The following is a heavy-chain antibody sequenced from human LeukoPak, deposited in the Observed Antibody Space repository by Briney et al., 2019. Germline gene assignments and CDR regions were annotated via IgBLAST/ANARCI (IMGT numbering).Heavy chain of an antibody. J-gene: IGHJ6*04. V-gene: IGHV4-34*01. CDR3: ARGLTMVRGVLDV. CDR2: INHSGST. Sequence: SETLSLTCAAYGVSFSGYYWSWVRQPPGKGLEWIGEINHSGSTNYNPSLKSRVTISVDTSKNQFSLKLSSVTAADTAVYYCARGLTMVRGVLDVWGKGTTVAVSS. CDR1: GVSFSGYY. D-gene: IGHD3-10*01.